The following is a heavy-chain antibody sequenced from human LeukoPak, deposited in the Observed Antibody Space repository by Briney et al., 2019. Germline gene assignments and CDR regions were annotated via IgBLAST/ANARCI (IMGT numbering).Heavy chain of an antibody. CDR2: INHSGST. V-gene: IGHV4-34*01. J-gene: IGHJ6*03. D-gene: IGHD5-18*01. CDR3: ARLEAMGVAHYYYYMDV. CDR1: GGSFSGYY. Sequence: PSETLSLTCAVYGGSFSGYYWSWIRQPPGKGLEWIGEINHSGSTNYNPSLKSRVTISVDTSKNQFSLKLSSVTAADTAVYYCARLEAMGVAHYYYYMDVWGKGTTVTISS.